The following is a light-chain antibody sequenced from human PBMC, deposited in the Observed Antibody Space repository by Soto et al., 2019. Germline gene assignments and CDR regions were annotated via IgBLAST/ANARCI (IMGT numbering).Light chain of an antibody. CDR2: DAS. Sequence: IKMTQSPFTLSASLGDRVTIPCRASQIISSWLAWYQQKPGKVPKLLISDASSLESGVPSRFSGGGSGTEVTRTISSLQPDECATEYCQQYEPLSGTFGPGTRVEIK. CDR1: QIISSW. J-gene: IGKJ1*01. V-gene: IGKV1-5*01. CDR3: QQYEPLSGT.